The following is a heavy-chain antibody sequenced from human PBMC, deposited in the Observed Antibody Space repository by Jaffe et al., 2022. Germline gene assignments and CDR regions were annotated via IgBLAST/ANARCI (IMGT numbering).Heavy chain of an antibody. Sequence: QVQLVESGGGVVQPGGSLRLSCAASGFTFSSYGMHWVRQAPGKGLEWVAFIRYDGSNKYYADSVKGRFTISRDNSKNTLYLQMNSLRAEDTAVYYCAKDSKDDCSSTSCYHHYYYYYYMDVWGKGTTVTVSS. J-gene: IGHJ6*03. CDR1: GFTFSSYG. V-gene: IGHV3-30*02. CDR3: AKDSKDDCSSTSCYHHYYYYYYMDV. CDR2: IRYDGSNK. D-gene: IGHD2-2*01.